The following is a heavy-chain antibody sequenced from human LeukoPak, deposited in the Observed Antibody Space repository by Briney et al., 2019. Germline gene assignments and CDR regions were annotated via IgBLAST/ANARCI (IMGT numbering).Heavy chain of an antibody. J-gene: IGHJ6*03. CDR3: ERDGDTVLTRGYYYYLDI. CDR2: ISTSSSYI. CDR1: GFTFSSYT. D-gene: IGHD3-10*01. V-gene: IGHV3-21*01. Sequence: PGGSLRLSCAASGFTFSSYTMNWVRQAPGKGLEWVSSISTSSSYIYYADSVKGRFTISRANAKNSLYLQMISLRAEDTDVYYCERDGDTVLTRGYYYYLDIWGKGTTVTASS.